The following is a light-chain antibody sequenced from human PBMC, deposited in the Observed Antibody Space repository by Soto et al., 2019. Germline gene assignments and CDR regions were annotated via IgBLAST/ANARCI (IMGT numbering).Light chain of an antibody. Sequence: SVLTQPASVSGSPGQSITISCTGTSSDVGGYNSVSWYQHHPGKAPKLIPYDVGDRPSGVSYRFSGSKSGNTASLTFSGLQAAGEADYFCSSYTSSMTNVFGSGTKVTVL. CDR3: SSYTSSMTNV. J-gene: IGLJ1*01. CDR1: SSDVGGYNS. V-gene: IGLV2-14*03. CDR2: DVG.